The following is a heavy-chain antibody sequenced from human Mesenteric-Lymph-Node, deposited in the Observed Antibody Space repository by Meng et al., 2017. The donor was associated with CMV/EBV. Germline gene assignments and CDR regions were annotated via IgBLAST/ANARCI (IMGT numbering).Heavy chain of an antibody. CDR2: FSTDGITA. Sequence: GESLKISCAASGFAFSMYSMHWVRQGPGKGLVWVSRFSTDGITATYADSVKGRFTISRDNSKNTLYLQMNSLRAEDTAVYYCARDGIIGAAATGDHYYYYGMDVWGQGTTVTVSS. CDR1: GFAFSMYS. CDR3: ARDGIIGAAATGDHYYYYGMDV. J-gene: IGHJ6*02. D-gene: IGHD6-13*01. V-gene: IGHV3-74*01.